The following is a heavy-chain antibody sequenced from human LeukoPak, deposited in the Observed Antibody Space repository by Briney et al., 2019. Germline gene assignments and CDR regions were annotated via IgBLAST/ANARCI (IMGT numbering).Heavy chain of an antibody. J-gene: IGHJ4*02. CDR1: GLTFSNYA. CDR2: ISGSGSRA. D-gene: IGHD1-26*01. Sequence: GGSLRLSCAASGLTFSNYAISWVRQSPGKGLEWVSVISGSGSRAYYADSVKGRFTITRDNSKNTLYVQMNNLRAEDTAIYYCASWERPPGYFDYWGQGTLVTVSS. CDR3: ASWERPPGYFDY. V-gene: IGHV3-23*01.